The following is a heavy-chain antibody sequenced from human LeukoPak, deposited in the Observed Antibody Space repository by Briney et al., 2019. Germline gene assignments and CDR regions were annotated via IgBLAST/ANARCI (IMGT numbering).Heavy chain of an antibody. CDR2: ISYSGST. CDR3: ARERSMVRGVSWFDP. V-gene: IGHV4-59*01. Sequence: SGTLSLTCTVSGGSISSYYWSWIRQPPGKGLEWIGYISYSGSTNYNPSLKSRVTISVDTSKNQFSLKLSSVTAADTAVYYCARERSMVRGVSWFDPWGQGTLVTVSS. CDR1: GGSISSYY. J-gene: IGHJ5*02. D-gene: IGHD3-10*01.